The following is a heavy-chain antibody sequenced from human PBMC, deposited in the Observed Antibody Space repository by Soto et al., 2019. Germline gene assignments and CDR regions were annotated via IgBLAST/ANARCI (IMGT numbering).Heavy chain of an antibody. CDR2: ST. Sequence: QITLKESGPTLVQPTQTLTLTCTVSGFSLTTRGMTLGWIRQPPGRAPEWLALSTQYSPSLQSRLTFTKDTSKNQVVLTMTNMDPVDTATYYCTRRHDSSRGPIYWGQGIMVTVSS. V-gene: IGHV2-5*01. CDR1: GFSLTTRGMT. J-gene: IGHJ4*02. CDR3: TRRHDSSRGPIY. D-gene: IGHD3-3*01.